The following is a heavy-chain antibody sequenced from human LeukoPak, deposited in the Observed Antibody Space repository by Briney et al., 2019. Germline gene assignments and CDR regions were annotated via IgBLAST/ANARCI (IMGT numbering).Heavy chain of an antibody. J-gene: IGHJ4*02. Sequence: SQTLSLTCAISVDSVSVSSVAWTWIRQPPSRGLEWLGRTYYRSKWLVDYAESLKGRITINADTSKNQLSLQLHSVTPEDTAIYYCTRFYDTNSFDYWGQGTLVTVSS. CDR2: TYYRSKWLV. CDR3: TRFYDTNSFDY. V-gene: IGHV6-1*01. D-gene: IGHD3-16*01. CDR1: VDSVSVSSVA.